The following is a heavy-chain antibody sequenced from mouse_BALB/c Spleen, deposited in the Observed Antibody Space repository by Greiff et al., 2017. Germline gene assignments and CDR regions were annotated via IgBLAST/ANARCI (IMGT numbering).Heavy chain of an antibody. J-gene: IGHJ3*01. D-gene: IGHD2-2*01. CDR1: GYAFTSYN. CDR2: IDPYNGGT. V-gene: IGHV1S135*01. CDR3: ARGGMYGYDEAFAY. Sequence: QLQESGPELVKPGASVKVSCKASGYAFTSYNMYWVKQSHGKSLEWIGYIDPYNGGTSYNQKFKGKATLTVDKSSSTAYMHLNSLTSEDSAVYYCARGGMYGYDEAFAYWGQGTLVTVSA.